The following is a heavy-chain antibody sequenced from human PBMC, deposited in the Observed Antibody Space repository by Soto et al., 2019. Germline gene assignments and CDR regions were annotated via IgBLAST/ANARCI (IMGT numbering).Heavy chain of an antibody. D-gene: IGHD2-15*01. CDR1: GYTFTGYY. J-gene: IGHJ4*02. Sequence: GASVKVSCKASGYTFTGYYMHWVRQAPGQGLEWMGWINPNSGGTNYAQKFQGWVTMTRDTSISTAYMELSRLRSDDTAVYYCARDPHLGYCSGGSCSPGYFFDYWGQGTLVTVSS. CDR3: ARDPHLGYCSGGSCSPGYFFDY. CDR2: INPNSGGT. V-gene: IGHV1-2*04.